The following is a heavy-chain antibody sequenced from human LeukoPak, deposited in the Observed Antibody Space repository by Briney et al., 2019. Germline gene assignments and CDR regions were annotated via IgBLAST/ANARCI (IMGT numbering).Heavy chain of an antibody. CDR1: GGSFSGYY. D-gene: IGHD3-3*01. Sequence: PSETLSLTCAVHGGSFSGYYWSWIRQPPGKGLEWIGRISSSGSTNYNPSLKSRVTISVDTSKNQFSLKLSSVTAADTAVYYCARGEDVSGYRTDYWGQGTLVIVSS. CDR2: ISSSGST. CDR3: ARGEDVSGYRTDY. J-gene: IGHJ4*02. V-gene: IGHV4-34*01.